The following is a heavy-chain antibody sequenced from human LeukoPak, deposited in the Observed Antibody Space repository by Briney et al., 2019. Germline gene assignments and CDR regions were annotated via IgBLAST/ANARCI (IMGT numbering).Heavy chain of an antibody. CDR1: GYSFTSHW. CDR3: ARHRGYCSGGGCYSHYYYGMDV. CDR2: IYPDHSDV. D-gene: IGHD2-15*01. J-gene: IGHJ6*02. V-gene: IGHV5-51*01. Sequence: GESLKISCRGSGYSFTSHWLAWVRQMPGKGLEWMGIIYPDHSDVRYSPSFQGHVTISADKSISTAYLQWSSLMASDTAMYYCARHRGYCSGGGCYSHYYYGMDVWGQGTTVTVSS.